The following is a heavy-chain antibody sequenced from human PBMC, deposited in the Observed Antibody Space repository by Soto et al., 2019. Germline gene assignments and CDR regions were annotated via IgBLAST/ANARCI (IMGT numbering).Heavy chain of an antibody. V-gene: IGHV5-51*01. CDR2: IYPGESDT. CDR1: GYSFTSYW. Sequence: GESLKISCKRSGYSFTSYWVGWVRQLPGKGLGWMGIIYPGESDTRYSPSFQGQVTISADKSISTAYLQWSSLKASDTAMYYCARRGSSGLYYFDYWGQGTLVTVS. D-gene: IGHD6-19*01. CDR3: ARRGSSGLYYFDY. J-gene: IGHJ4*02.